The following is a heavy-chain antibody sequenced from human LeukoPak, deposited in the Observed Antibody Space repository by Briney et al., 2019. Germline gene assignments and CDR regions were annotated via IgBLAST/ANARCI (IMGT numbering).Heavy chain of an antibody. Sequence: RASVKVSRKASGYTFTSYGISWVRQAPGQGLEWMGWISAYNGNTNYAQKLQGRVTMTTDTSTSTAYMELRSLRSDDTAVYYCARGRNPFDSSGYPDYWGQGTLVTVSS. CDR1: GYTFTSYG. D-gene: IGHD3-22*01. CDR2: ISAYNGNT. J-gene: IGHJ4*02. CDR3: ARGRNPFDSSGYPDY. V-gene: IGHV1-18*01.